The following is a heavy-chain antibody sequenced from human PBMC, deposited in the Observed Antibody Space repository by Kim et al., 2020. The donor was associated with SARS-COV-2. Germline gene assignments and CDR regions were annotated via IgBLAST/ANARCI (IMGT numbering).Heavy chain of an antibody. CDR1: GGSISSYY. Sequence: SETLSLTCTVSGGSISSYYWSWIRQPPGKGLEWIGYIYYSGSTNYNPSLKSRVTISVDTSKNQFSLKLSSVTAADTAVYYCARDHPQYYYGSGSYSERYYYYYGMDVWGQGTTVTVS. J-gene: IGHJ6*02. V-gene: IGHV4-59*13. D-gene: IGHD3-10*01. CDR2: IYYSGST. CDR3: ARDHPQYYYGSGSYSERYYYYYGMDV.